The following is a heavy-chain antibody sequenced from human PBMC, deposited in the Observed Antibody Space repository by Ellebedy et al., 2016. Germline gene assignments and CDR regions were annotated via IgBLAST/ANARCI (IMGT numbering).Heavy chain of an antibody. CDR2: IYHSGST. D-gene: IGHD2-2*01. CDR1: GGSISSSSYY. J-gene: IGHJ5*02. CDR3: ARGYCSSTSCSGWFDP. V-gene: IGHV4-30-2*01. Sequence: SETLSLTXTVSGGSISSSSYYWGWIRQPPGKGLEWIGYIYHSGSTYYNPSLKSRVTISVDRSKNQFSLKLSSVTAADTAVYYCARGYCSSTSCSGWFDPWGQGTLVTVSS.